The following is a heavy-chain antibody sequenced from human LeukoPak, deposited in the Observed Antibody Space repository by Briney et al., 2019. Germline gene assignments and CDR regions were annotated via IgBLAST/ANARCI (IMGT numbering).Heavy chain of an antibody. Sequence: ASETLSLTCTVSGGSISSYYWSWLRQPPGKGLEWIGYIYYSGSTNYNPSLKSRVTISVDTSKNQFSLKPSSVTAADTAVYYCARSLGYCSSTSCPNWFDPWGQGTLVTVSS. CDR1: GGSISSYY. J-gene: IGHJ5*02. CDR2: IYYSGST. CDR3: ARSLGYCSSTSCPNWFDP. V-gene: IGHV4-59*01. D-gene: IGHD2-2*01.